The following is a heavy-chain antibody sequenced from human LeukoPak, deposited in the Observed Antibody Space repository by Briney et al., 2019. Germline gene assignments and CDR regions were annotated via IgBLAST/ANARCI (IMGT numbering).Heavy chain of an antibody. Sequence: PSQTLSLTCTVSGGSISSGDYYWSWLRPPPEKGVGRIGYIYYSGSTYYNPSLKRRVTMSADTSNNPFSLKLSSVTAADTALYYCASLNCDPSYWSFDLWGRGTLVTVSS. D-gene: IGHD1-1*01. CDR2: IYYSGST. V-gene: IGHV4-30-4*01. CDR3: ASLNCDPSYWSFDL. CDR1: GGSISSGDYY. J-gene: IGHJ2*01.